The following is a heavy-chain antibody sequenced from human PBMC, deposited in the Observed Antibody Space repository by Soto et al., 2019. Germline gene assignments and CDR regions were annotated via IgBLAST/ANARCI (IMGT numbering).Heavy chain of an antibody. J-gene: IGHJ5*02. CDR2: IYYGGTA. Sequence: SETLSLTCAVSGHSISSGYFWGWLRQPPGKGLEWIGSIYYGGTAYYNPSLKSRVTISLDMSKNQFSLSLSSVTAADTAFYYCARDGSVGTGWFDPWGQGALVTVSS. CDR3: ARDGSVGTGWFDP. CDR1: GHSISSGYF. D-gene: IGHD1-26*01. V-gene: IGHV4-38-2*02.